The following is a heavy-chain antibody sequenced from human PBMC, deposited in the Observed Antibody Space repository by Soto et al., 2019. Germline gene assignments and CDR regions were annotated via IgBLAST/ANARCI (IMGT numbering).Heavy chain of an antibody. J-gene: IGHJ3*02. D-gene: IGHD3-10*01. V-gene: IGHV3-23*01. CDR2: ISGSGGST. CDR1: GFTFSSYA. CDR3: ANDYREWFGGVTSDAFDI. Sequence: PGGSLRLSCAASGFTFSSYAMSWVRQAPGKGLEWVSAISGSGGSTYYADSVKGRFTISRDNSKNTLYLQMNSLRAEDTAVYYCANDYREWFGGVTSDAFDIWVQGTMVTVSS.